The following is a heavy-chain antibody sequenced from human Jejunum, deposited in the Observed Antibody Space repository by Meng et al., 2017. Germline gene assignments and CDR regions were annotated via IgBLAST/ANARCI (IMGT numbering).Heavy chain of an antibody. Sequence: AETLSPTWPVSGDSIDNHYWSWIRQPAGKGLEWIGRIHSSGSTNYNPSLKSRVSMSVDTSKNQFSLNLSPVTAADTAVYYCARGDYCSGGSCYSNYCDYWGQGTLVTVSS. D-gene: IGHD2-15*01. CDR3: ARGDYCSGGSCYSNYCDY. V-gene: IGHV4-4*07. CDR2: IHSSGST. CDR1: GDSIDNHY. J-gene: IGHJ4*02.